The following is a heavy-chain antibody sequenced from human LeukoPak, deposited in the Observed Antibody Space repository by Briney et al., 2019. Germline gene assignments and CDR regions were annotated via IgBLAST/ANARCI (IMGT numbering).Heavy chain of an antibody. Sequence: PGGSLRLSCAASGFTFSSYEMNWVRQAPGKGLEWVSYISSSGTTIYYADSVKGRFTISSDNAKNSLFLQVNSLRAEDTAVYYCARSSGTYHFDYWGQGTLVTVSS. D-gene: IGHD1-26*01. CDR3: ARSSGTYHFDY. CDR2: ISSSGTTI. V-gene: IGHV3-48*03. J-gene: IGHJ4*02. CDR1: GFTFSSYE.